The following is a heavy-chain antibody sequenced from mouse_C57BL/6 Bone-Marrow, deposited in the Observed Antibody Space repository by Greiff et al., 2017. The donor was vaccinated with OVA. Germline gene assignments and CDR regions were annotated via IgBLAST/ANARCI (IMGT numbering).Heavy chain of an antibody. V-gene: IGHV14-3*01. CDR3: GRALSC. D-gene: IGHD1-1*02. J-gene: IGHJ3*01. CDR2: IDPANGNT. CDR1: GFNINNTY. Sequence: EVQGVESVAELVRPGASVKLSCTASGFNINNTYMHWVKQRPEQGLEWIGRIDPANGNTKYAPKFQGQATITADPSSNTAYLQLSSLTSEDTAIYYCGRALSCWGQGTLVTASA.